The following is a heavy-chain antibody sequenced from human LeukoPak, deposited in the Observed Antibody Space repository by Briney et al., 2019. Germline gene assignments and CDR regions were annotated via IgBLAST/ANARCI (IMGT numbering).Heavy chain of an antibody. J-gene: IGHJ6*03. Sequence: SETLSLTCTVSGGSISSGSYYWSWIRQPAGKGLEWIGRIYTSGSTNYNPSLKSRVTISVDTSKNQFSLKLSSVTAADTAVYYCARGQSDDYVWGSYRFLLDYYYYMDVWGKGTTVTVSS. D-gene: IGHD3-16*02. V-gene: IGHV4-61*02. CDR2: IYTSGST. CDR1: GGSISSGSYY. CDR3: ARGQSDDYVWGSYRFLLDYYYYMDV.